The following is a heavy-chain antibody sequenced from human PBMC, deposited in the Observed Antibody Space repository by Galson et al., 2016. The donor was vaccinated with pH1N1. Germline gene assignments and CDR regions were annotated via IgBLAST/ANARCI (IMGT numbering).Heavy chain of an antibody. J-gene: IGHJ5*02. V-gene: IGHV3-9*01. CDR2: ISWNSGTL. CDR1: GFTFDDYA. D-gene: IGHD4-17*01. CDR3: AKDITHSTVTRTAGFHP. Sequence: SLRLSCAAPGFTFDDYAMHWVRQAPGKGLEWVSGISWNSGTLGYADSVKGRFTISRDNAKNSLYLQMNSLRAEDTALYYCAKDITHSTVTRTAGFHPWGQRTLVTVSS.